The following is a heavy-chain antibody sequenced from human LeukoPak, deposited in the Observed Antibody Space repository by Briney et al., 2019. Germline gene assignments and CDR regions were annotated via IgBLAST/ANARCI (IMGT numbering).Heavy chain of an antibody. CDR3: ARDRQQLVRGDHFDY. CDR1: GGSISSSNYY. J-gene: IGHJ4*02. Sequence: PSETLSLTCTVSGGSISSSNYYWVWIRRPPGKGLEWVGSIYYSGSTYYNPSLKSRVTMSVDTSKNQFSLKLSSVTAADTAVYYRARDRQQLVRGDHFDYWAREPWSPSPQ. CDR2: IYYSGST. D-gene: IGHD6-13*01. V-gene: IGHV4-39*07.